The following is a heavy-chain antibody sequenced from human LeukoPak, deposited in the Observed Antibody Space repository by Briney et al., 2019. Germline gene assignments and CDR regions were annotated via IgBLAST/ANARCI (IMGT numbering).Heavy chain of an antibody. V-gene: IGHV3-20*04. CDR3: ARVRPTQSYYYGSGSSGEFDY. J-gene: IGHJ4*02. Sequence: PGGSLRLSCAVSGFTFDDYGMSWVRQAPGKGLEWVSGINWNGGSTDYADSVKGRFTISRDNAKNSLYLQMNSLRAEDTALYYCARVRPTQSYYYGSGSSGEFDYWGQGTLVTVSS. CDR1: GFTFDDYG. CDR2: INWNGGST. D-gene: IGHD3-10*01.